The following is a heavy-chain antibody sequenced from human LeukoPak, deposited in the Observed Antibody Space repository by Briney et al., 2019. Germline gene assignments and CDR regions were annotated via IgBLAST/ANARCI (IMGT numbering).Heavy chain of an antibody. CDR2: IYYSGST. Sequence: SETLSLTCPVSGGSISSSSYYWGWFRQPPGKGLEWIGSIYYSGSTYNNPSLKSRGTISVDTSKNQFSLKLSSVTAADTAVYYCAREGRTAVVRGSFDYWGQGTLVTVSS. V-gene: IGHV4-39*07. CDR3: AREGRTAVVRGSFDY. J-gene: IGHJ4*02. CDR1: GGSISSSSYY. D-gene: IGHD5-18*01.